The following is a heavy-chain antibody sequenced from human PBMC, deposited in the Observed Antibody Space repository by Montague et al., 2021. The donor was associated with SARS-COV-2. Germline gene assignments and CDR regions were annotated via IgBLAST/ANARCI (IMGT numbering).Heavy chain of an antibody. J-gene: IGHJ3*02. CDR1: GFTFSAYS. V-gene: IGHV3-21*01. CDR2: ISSRTSYT. D-gene: IGHD6-13*01. Sequence: SLRLSCAASGFTFSAYSMTWVRQAPGKGLEWVSSISSRTSYTYYADSVKGRFTSSRDNAKNSLYLEMNSLRAEDTAVYYFARDGYNNSWYHFGFDIWGQGTVVTVS. CDR3: ARDGYNNSWYHFGFDI.